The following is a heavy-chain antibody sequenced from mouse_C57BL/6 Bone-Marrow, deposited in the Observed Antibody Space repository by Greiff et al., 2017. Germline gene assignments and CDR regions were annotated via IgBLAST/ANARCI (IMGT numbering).Heavy chain of an antibody. Sequence: EVQLQQSGPELVKPGASVKISCKASGYTFTDYYMNWVKQSHGKSLEWIGDINPNNGGTSYNQKFKGKATLTVDKSSSTAYMELRSLTSEDSAVYYCARHYGSNSGWFAYWGQGTLGTVSA. CDR1: GYTFTDYY. V-gene: IGHV1-26*01. CDR2: INPNNGGT. D-gene: IGHD1-1*01. CDR3: ARHYGSNSGWFAY. J-gene: IGHJ3*01.